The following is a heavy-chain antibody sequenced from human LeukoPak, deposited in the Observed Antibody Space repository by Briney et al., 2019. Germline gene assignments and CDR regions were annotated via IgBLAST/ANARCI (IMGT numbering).Heavy chain of an antibody. Sequence: GGSPRLSCTVSGFPSSRYGKKWVRPAPGMGPEWVSYISSSGTTFYYADSVRGRFTVSRDNVKNSLSLQMSGLRDEDTAVYYCARDRLLFFEEFMVPDSWGQGTLLIVSS. CDR1: GFPSSRYG. V-gene: IGHV3-48*02. CDR2: ISSSGTTF. D-gene: IGHD3-10*01. J-gene: IGHJ4*02. CDR3: ARDRLLFFEEFMVPDS.